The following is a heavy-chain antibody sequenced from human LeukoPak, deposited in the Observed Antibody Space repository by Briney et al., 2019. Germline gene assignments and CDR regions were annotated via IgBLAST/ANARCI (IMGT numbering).Heavy chain of an antibody. Sequence: SETLSLTCTVSGGSISSYYWSWIRQPPGKGLEWIGYIYYLGSTYYNPSLKSRVTISVDTSENQFSLKLSSVTAADTAVYYCARDTHYYDSSGYYYYLDYWGQGTLVTVSS. CDR1: GGSISSYY. V-gene: IGHV4-30-4*01. J-gene: IGHJ4*02. CDR2: IYYLGST. CDR3: ARDTHYYDSSGYYYYLDY. D-gene: IGHD3-22*01.